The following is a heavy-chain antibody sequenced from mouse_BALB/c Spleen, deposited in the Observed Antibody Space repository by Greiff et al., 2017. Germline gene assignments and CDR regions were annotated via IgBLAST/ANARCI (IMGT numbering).Heavy chain of an antibody. CDR2: ISSGSSTI. CDR1: GFTFSSFG. CDR3: ARDGNPLFDY. D-gene: IGHD2-1*01. V-gene: IGHV5-17*02. J-gene: IGHJ2*01. Sequence: EVKLVESGGGLVQPEGSRKLSCAASGFTFSSFGMHWVRQAPEKGLEWVAYISSGSSTIYYADTVKGRFTISRDNPKNTLFLQMTSLRSEDTAMYYCARDGNPLFDYWGQGTTLTVSS.